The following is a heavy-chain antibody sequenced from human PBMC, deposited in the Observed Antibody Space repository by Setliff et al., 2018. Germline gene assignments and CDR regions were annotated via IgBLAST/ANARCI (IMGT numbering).Heavy chain of an antibody. J-gene: IGHJ4*02. Sequence: NPSETLSLTCTVSGGSISSGGYYWSWIRQHPGKGLEWIGYIYYSGSTNYNPSLKSRVTISVDKSKNQFSLKLSSVTAADTAVYYCARRETYYNFWSGYYAYWGQGTLVTVSS. V-gene: IGHV4-31*02. CDR2: IYYSGST. CDR3: ARRETYYNFWSGYYAY. D-gene: IGHD3-3*01. CDR1: GGSISSGGYY.